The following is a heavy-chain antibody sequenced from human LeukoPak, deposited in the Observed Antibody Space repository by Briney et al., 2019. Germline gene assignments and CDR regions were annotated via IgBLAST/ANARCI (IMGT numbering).Heavy chain of an antibody. D-gene: IGHD6-19*01. CDR1: GYTLTELS. V-gene: IGHV1-24*01. CDR2: FDPEDGET. CDR3: ATNHRSSGWYFDY. J-gene: IGHJ4*02. Sequence: GASVKVSCKVSGYTLTELSMHWVRQAPGKGLEWMGGFDPEDGETIYAQKFQGRVTMTEDTSTDTAYMELSGLRSEDTAVYYCATNHRSSGWYFDYWGQGTLVTVSS.